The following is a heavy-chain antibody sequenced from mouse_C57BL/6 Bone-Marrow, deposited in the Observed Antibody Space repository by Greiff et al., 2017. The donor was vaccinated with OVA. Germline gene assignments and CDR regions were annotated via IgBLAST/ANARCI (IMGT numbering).Heavy chain of an antibody. D-gene: IGHD1-1*01. Sequence: VQLKESGPGLVKPSQSLSLTCSVTGYSITSGYYWNWIRQFPGNKLEWMGYISYDGSNNYNPSLKNRISITRDTSKNQFFVKLNSVTTEDTATYYCASDTTVAAYFDVWGTGTTVTVSS. V-gene: IGHV3-6*01. J-gene: IGHJ1*03. CDR2: ISYDGSN. CDR3: ASDTTVAAYFDV. CDR1: GYSITSGYY.